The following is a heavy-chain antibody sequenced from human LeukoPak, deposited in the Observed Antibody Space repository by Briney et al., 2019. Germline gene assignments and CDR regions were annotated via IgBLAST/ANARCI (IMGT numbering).Heavy chain of an antibody. CDR2: ISAYNGNT. J-gene: IGHJ5*02. CDR3: ARLAVPVVPAAINWFDP. CDR1: GYTFTSYG. Sequence: GASVKVSCKASGYTFTSYGISWVRQAPGQGLEWMGWISAYNGNTNYAQKLQGRVTMTTDTSTSTAYMELRSLRSDDTAVYYCARLAVPVVPAAINWFDPWGQGTLSPSPQ. V-gene: IGHV1-18*01. D-gene: IGHD2-2*01.